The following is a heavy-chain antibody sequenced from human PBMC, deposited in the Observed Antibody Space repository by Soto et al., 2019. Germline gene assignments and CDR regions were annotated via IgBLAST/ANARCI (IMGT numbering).Heavy chain of an antibody. CDR1: GYTFTDYY. J-gene: IGHJ6*02. D-gene: IGHD6-19*01. CDR2: INPNSGGT. Sequence: QVQLVQSGAEVKKPGASVKVSCKASGYTFTDYYMHWVRQAPGQGLEWMGWINPNSGGTNNAQKFQGRSTMTRETSISTAYMELNRLRSDDTAVYYCARDQSPSSGWPGMDVWGQGTTVTVSS. V-gene: IGHV1-2*02. CDR3: ARDQSPSSGWPGMDV.